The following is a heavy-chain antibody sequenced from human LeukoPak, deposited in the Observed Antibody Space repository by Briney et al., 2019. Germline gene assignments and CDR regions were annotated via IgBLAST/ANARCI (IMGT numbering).Heavy chain of an antibody. CDR1: GYTLTELS. J-gene: IGHJ3*02. V-gene: IGHV1-24*01. D-gene: IGHD2-2*01. Sequence: ASVKVSCTVSGYTLTELSMHWVRQAPGKGLEWMGGFDPEDGETIYAQRFQGRVTMTEDTSTDTAYMELSSLRSEDTAMYYCATDRSLYCSSTSCLNNDAFDIWGQGTMVTVSS. CDR2: FDPEDGET. CDR3: ATDRSLYCSSTSCLNNDAFDI.